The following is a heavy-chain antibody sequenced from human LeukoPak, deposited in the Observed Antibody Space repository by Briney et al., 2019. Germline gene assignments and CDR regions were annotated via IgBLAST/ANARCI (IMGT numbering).Heavy chain of an antibody. CDR2: IYTSGST. CDR1: GGSISSYY. CDR3: ARATLFDCSGGSCYSPGMDV. D-gene: IGHD2-15*01. J-gene: IGHJ6*02. Sequence: SETLSLTCTVSGGSISSYYWSWIRQPAGKGLEWIGRIYTSGSTNYNPSLKSRVTMSVDTSKNQFSLKLSSVTAADTAVYYCARATLFDCSGGSCYSPGMDVWGQGTTVTVSS. V-gene: IGHV4-4*07.